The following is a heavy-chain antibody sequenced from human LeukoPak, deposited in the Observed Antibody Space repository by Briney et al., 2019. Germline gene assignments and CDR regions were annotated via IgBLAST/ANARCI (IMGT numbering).Heavy chain of an antibody. CDR3: ARDSIGGRGAFDI. D-gene: IGHD2/OR15-2a*01. Sequence: SETLSLTCAVYGGSFSGYYWSWIRQPPGKGLEWIGEINHSGSTNYNPSLKSRVTISVDTSKNQFSLKLSSVTAADTAVYYCARDSIGGRGAFDIWGQGTMVTVSS. CDR2: INHSGST. J-gene: IGHJ3*02. V-gene: IGHV4-34*01. CDR1: GGSFSGYY.